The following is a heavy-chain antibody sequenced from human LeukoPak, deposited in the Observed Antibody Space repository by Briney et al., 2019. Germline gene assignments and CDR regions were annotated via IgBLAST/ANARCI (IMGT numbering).Heavy chain of an antibody. J-gene: IGHJ3*01. CDR3: AQGDSYYDFLLSL. Sequence: GGSLRLSCAASGFTFSSYSMNWVRQAPGKGLEWVSSISSSSSYIYYADSVKGRFTISRDNSKNTLYLEMNSLRAEDTALYYCAQGDSYYDFLLSLWGQGTMVTVSS. V-gene: IGHV3-21*04. D-gene: IGHD3-3*01. CDR1: GFTFSSYS. CDR2: ISSSSSYI.